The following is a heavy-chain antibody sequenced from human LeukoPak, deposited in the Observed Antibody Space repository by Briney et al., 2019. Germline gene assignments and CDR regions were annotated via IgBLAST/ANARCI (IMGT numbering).Heavy chain of an antibody. Sequence: PSETLSPTCTVSGGSISSYYWSWIRQPPGKGLEWIGYIYYSGSTNYNPSLKSRVTISVDTSKNQFSLKLSSVTAADTAVYYCARWQMGLDYWGQGTLVTVSS. CDR1: GGSISSYY. CDR2: IYYSGST. CDR3: ARWQMGLDY. D-gene: IGHD5-24*01. J-gene: IGHJ4*02. V-gene: IGHV4-59*01.